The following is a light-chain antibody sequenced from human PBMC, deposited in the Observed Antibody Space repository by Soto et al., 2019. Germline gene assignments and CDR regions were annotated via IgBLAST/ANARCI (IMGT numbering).Light chain of an antibody. J-gene: IGKJ1*01. CDR1: QRISTY. V-gene: IGKV1-39*01. Sequence: DIQMTQSPSTLSAGVGDRVTITCRASQRISTYLNWYQQKPGKAPNLLIYAASSLQSGVPSRFSGSGSGTDFTLTINTLQPEDFATYFCQQCYSSPRTFGQGTKVEIK. CDR2: AAS. CDR3: QQCYSSPRT.